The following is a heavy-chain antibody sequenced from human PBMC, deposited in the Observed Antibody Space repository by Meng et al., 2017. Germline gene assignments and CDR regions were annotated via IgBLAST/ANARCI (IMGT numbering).Heavy chain of an antibody. CDR2: INHSGST. D-gene: IGHD1-1*01. Sequence: QVQPQEGGGGLLKPSETLSLSCAVYGGSFSGYYWSWIRQPPGKGLEWIGEINHSGSTNYNPSLKSRVTISVDTSKNQFSLKLSSVTAADTAVYYCARGRSGTWPWYFDLWGRGTLVTVSS. V-gene: IGHV4-34*01. CDR3: ARGRSGTWPWYFDL. CDR1: GGSFSGYY. J-gene: IGHJ2*01.